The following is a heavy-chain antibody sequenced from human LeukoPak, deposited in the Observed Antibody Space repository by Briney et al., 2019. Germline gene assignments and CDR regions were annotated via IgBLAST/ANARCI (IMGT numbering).Heavy chain of an antibody. D-gene: IGHD3-22*01. CDR2: VYYSGST. CDR3: ARGPPYYYDSSGHLLYYYGMDV. Sequence: PSQTLSLTCTVSGGSIGSGGYYWSWIRQHPGKGLEWIGYVYYSGSTYYNPSLKSRVTISVDTSKNQFSLKLSSVTAADTAVYYCARGPPYYYDSSGHLLYYYGMDVWGQGTTVTVSS. CDR1: GGSIGSGGYY. J-gene: IGHJ6*02. V-gene: IGHV4-31*03.